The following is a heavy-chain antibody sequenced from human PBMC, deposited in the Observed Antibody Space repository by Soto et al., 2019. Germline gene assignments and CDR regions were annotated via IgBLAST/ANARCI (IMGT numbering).Heavy chain of an antibody. CDR1: GFTFSSYA. V-gene: IGHV3-30*04. J-gene: IGHJ4*02. CDR2: IAYDGRNK. Sequence: QVQLVESGGGVVQPGRSLRLSCAASGFTFSSYAMHWVRQAPGKGLEWVAVIAYDGRNKYYADSVKGRFTISRDNSKNTLYLQMNSLSSEDTAVYYCARELERVFDYWGQGTLVTVSS. D-gene: IGHD1-1*01. CDR3: ARELERVFDY.